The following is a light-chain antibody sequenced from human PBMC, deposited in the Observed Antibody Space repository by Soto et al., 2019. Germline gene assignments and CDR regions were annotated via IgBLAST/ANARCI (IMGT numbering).Light chain of an antibody. CDR2: DAS. J-gene: IGKJ3*01. CDR3: QQYDDLPLS. CDR1: QDISNY. V-gene: IGKV1-33*01. Sequence: DIQMTQSPSSLSASVGDRVTITCQASQDISNYLNWYQHKPGKPPKLLIYDASNLETGVPSRFSGSGSGTDFTFTISSLQTEDVATYYCQQYDDLPLSVGPGTKVDF.